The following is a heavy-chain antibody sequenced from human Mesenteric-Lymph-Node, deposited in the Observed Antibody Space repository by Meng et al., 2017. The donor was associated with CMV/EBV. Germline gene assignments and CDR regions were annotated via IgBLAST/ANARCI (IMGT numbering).Heavy chain of an antibody. CDR2: IHHGGTT. Sequence: SETLSLTCAIYNGSLSGFYWNWIRQTPGKGLEWIGEIHHGGTTNYNPSLKSRVTISVDTSKNQFSLKVNSVTAADTAVYYCARGALRYFGSWGQGTLVTVSS. D-gene: IGHD3-9*01. V-gene: IGHV4-34*01. CDR1: NGSLSGFY. J-gene: IGHJ4*02. CDR3: ARGALRYFGS.